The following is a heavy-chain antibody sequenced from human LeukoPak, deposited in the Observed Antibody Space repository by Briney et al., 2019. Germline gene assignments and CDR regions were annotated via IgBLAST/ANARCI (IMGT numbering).Heavy chain of an antibody. CDR3: AKDREWEAPYYYYGMDV. J-gene: IGHJ6*02. D-gene: IGHD1-26*01. CDR2: ISYDGSNK. V-gene: IGHV3-30*18. CDR1: GFTFSSYG. Sequence: GGSLRLSCAASGFTFSSYGMHWVRQAPGKGLEWVAVISYDGSNKYYADSVKGRFTISRDNSKNTLYLQMNSLRAEDTAVYYCAKDREWEAPYYYYGMDVWGQGTTVTVSS.